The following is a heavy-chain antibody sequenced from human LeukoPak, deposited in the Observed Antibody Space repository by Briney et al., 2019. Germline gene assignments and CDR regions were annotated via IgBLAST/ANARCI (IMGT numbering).Heavy chain of an antibody. CDR2: FDPEDGET. CDR3: ATAVLRFLEWKQATDYGMDV. D-gene: IGHD3-3*01. Sequence: GASVKVSCKVSGYTLTELSMHWVRQAPGKGLEWMGGFDPEDGETIYAQKFQGRVTMTEDTSTDIAYMELSSLRSEDTAVYYCATAVLRFLEWKQATDYGMDVWGQGTTVTVSS. CDR1: GYTLTELS. V-gene: IGHV1-24*01. J-gene: IGHJ6*02.